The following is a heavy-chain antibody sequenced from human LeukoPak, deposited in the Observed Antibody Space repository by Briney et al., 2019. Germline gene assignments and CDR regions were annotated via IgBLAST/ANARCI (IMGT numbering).Heavy chain of an antibody. Sequence: GGSLRLSCAASGFTFSSYSMNWVRQAPGKGLEWVSVISGSSGRTYYADSVKGRFTISRDNSKNTLYLQMNSLRAEDTAVYFCAKEASGSYSDYWGQGTLVTVSS. D-gene: IGHD1-26*01. CDR2: ISGSSGRT. CDR3: AKEASGSYSDY. V-gene: IGHV3-23*01. J-gene: IGHJ4*02. CDR1: GFTFSSYS.